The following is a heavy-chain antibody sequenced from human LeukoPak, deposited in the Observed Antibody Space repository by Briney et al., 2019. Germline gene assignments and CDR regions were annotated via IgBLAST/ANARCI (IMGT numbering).Heavy chain of an antibody. CDR3: AGGPYYGSGSYHIYYYGMDV. CDR2: INHSGST. V-gene: IGHV4-34*01. Sequence: SETLSLTCAVYGGSFSGYYWSWIRQPPGKGLEWIGEINHSGSTNYNPSLKSRVTISVDTSKNQFSLKLSSVTAADTAVYYCAGGPYYGSGSYHIYYYGMDVWGQGTTVTVSS. J-gene: IGHJ6*02. CDR1: GGSFSGYY. D-gene: IGHD3-10*01.